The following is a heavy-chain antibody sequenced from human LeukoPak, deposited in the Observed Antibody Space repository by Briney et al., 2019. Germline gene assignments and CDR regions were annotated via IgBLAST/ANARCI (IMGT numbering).Heavy chain of an antibody. V-gene: IGHV3-23*01. J-gene: IGHJ4*02. D-gene: IGHD4/OR15-4a*01. CDR1: GFTFSSYG. CDR2: ISGSGGST. CDR3: ARRAGAYSHPYDY. Sequence: GGTLRLSCAASGFTFSSYGMSWVRQAPGKGLEWVSAISGSGGSTYYADSVKGRFTISRDNSKNTLYLQMNSLRAEDTAVYYCARRAGAYSHPYDYWGQGTLVTVSS.